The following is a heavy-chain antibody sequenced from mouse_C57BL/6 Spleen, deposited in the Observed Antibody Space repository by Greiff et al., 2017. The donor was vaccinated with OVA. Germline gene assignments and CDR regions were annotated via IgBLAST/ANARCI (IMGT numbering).Heavy chain of an antibody. CDR2: ISRGGSYT. V-gene: IGHV5-6*01. CDR1: GFTFSSYG. Sequence: EVHLVESGGDLVKPGGSLKLSCAASGFTFSSYGMSWVRQTPDKRLEWVATISRGGSYTYYPDSVKGRFTITRDNAKNTPYLQMSSLKSEDTAMYYCASDRGFFDYWGQGTTLTVSS. J-gene: IGHJ2*01. CDR3: ASDRGFFDY. D-gene: IGHD3-1*01.